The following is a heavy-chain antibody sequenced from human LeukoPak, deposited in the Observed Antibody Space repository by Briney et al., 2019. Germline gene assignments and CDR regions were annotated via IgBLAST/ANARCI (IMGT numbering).Heavy chain of an antibody. Sequence: GGSLRLSCAASGFTFSSYEMNWVRQAPGKGLEWVSYISSSGSTIYYADSVKGRFTISRDNAKNTLYLQMSSLRAEDTAVYYCVKDKDSSGYYYWLYWGQGTLVTVSS. CDR3: VKDKDSSGYYYWLY. D-gene: IGHD3-22*01. CDR1: GFTFSSYE. V-gene: IGHV3-48*03. J-gene: IGHJ4*02. CDR2: ISSSGSTI.